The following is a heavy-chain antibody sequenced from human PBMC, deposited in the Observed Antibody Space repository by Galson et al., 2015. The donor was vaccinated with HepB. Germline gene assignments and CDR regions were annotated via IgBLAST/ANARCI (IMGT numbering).Heavy chain of an antibody. CDR2: INAGNGNT. J-gene: IGHJ1*01. V-gene: IGHV1-3*01. D-gene: IGHD1-26*01. CDR3: ANCLLREHRYFHH. CDR1: GYTFTSYA. Sequence: SVKVSCKASGYTFTSYAMHWVRQAPGQRLEWMGWINAGNGNTKYSQKFQGRVTITKNTVYMYMNSLRAEDTAVYYCANCLLREHRYFHHWGQGTLVTVSS.